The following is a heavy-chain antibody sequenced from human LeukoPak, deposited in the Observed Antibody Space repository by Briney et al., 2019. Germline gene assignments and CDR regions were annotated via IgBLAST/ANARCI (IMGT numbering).Heavy chain of an antibody. J-gene: IGHJ4*02. V-gene: IGHV1-46*01. D-gene: IGHD3-22*01. CDR3: AREAHGRYSSGYYFPFDY. CDR2: INPSGGST. CDR1: GYTFTSYY. Sequence: ASVKVSCKASGYTFTSYYMHWVRQAPGQGLEWMGIINPSGGSTSYAQKFQGRVTMTRDTSTSTVYMELSSLRSEDTAVYYCAREAHGRYSSGYYFPFDYWGQGTLVTVSS.